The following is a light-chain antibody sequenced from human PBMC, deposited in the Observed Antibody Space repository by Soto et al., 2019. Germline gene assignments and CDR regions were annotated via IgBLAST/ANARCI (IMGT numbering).Light chain of an antibody. Sequence: QSVLTQPPSVSGSPGESVTISCTGTSGDVGRYDYVSWYQQHPDKAPKLMIYDVNKRPSGVPDRFSASKSGNTASLTISGLQADDEADYYCCSYAGTYTFVFGGGTKLTVL. CDR2: DVN. V-gene: IGLV2-11*01. CDR3: CSYAGTYTFV. J-gene: IGLJ2*01. CDR1: SGDVGRYDY.